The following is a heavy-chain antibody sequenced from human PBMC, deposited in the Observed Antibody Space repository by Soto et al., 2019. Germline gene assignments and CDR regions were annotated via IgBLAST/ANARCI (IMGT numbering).Heavy chain of an antibody. D-gene: IGHD1-7*01. CDR1: GFTFGDCA. CDR3: AKDKGISGTTWYFDL. V-gene: IGHV3-9*01. CDR2: ISWNSGSI. J-gene: IGHJ2*01. Sequence: GGSLRLSCAASGFTFGDCAMHWVRQAPGKGLEWVSGISWNSGSIGYADSVKGRFTISRDNAKNSLYLQMNSLRAEDTALYYCAKDKGISGTTWYFDLWGRGTLVTVSS.